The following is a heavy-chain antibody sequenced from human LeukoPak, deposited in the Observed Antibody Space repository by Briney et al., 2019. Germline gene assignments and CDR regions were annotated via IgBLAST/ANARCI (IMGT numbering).Heavy chain of an antibody. CDR2: ISASSSYI. CDR3: ARGRVDY. CDR1: GFTFSRYS. Sequence: PGGSLRLSCAASGFTFSRYSMNWFRQAPGKGLEWVSFISASSSYIYYADSVKGRFTISRHNAKNSLYLEMNSLRAEDTAVYYCARGRVDYWGQGTLVTVSS. V-gene: IGHV3-21*01. J-gene: IGHJ4*02.